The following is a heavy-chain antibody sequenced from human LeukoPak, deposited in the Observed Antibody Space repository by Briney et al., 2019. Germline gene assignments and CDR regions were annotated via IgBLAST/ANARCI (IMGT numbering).Heavy chain of an antibody. Sequence: AETLSLTCTVSTGSIINSTYYWAWIRQSPGKGLEWMGTLYYSGETYYSPSLKSRVTISVDTSKNQFSLSLTSVTAADTAIYYCARSPPEESCRGDYCYASPVYWSNWGQGTLVTVSS. V-gene: IGHV4-39*01. D-gene: IGHD2-15*01. J-gene: IGHJ4*02. CDR1: TGSIINSTYY. CDR2: LYYSGET. CDR3: ARSPPEESCRGDYCYASPVYWSN.